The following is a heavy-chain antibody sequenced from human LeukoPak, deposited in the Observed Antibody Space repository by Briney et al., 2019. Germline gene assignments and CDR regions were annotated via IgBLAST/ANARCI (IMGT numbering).Heavy chain of an antibody. D-gene: IGHD5-18*01. J-gene: IGHJ4*02. CDR2: IYYSGGT. CDR3: ARKETFSYAYFDY. Sequence: SETLSLTCTVSGDSISSYYWSWIRQPPGKGLEWIGYIYYSGGTNYNPSLKSRVTISVDTSKNQFSLKLSSVTAADTAVYYCARKETFSYAYFDYWGQGTLVTVSS. V-gene: IGHV4-59*01. CDR1: GDSISSYY.